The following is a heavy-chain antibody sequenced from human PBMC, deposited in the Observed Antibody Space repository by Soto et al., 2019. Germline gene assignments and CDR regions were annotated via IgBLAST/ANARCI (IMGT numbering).Heavy chain of an antibody. CDR2: ILYDGSNK. CDR3: AKSRDAYNFYFYYGMDV. D-gene: IGHD1-1*01. J-gene: IGHJ6*02. CDR1: GFTFSNYG. V-gene: IGHV3-30*18. Sequence: QVQLVESGGGVVQPGTSLRLSCAASGFTFSNYGMHWVRQTPGKGLEWVALILYDGSNKYYADSVKGRFTISRDNSKNTLYRQVSSLRAEDTAVYYCAKSRDAYNFYFYYGMDVWGQGTLVTVSS.